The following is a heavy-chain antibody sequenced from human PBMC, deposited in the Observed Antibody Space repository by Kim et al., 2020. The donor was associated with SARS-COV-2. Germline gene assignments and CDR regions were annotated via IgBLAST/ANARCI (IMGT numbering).Heavy chain of an antibody. Sequence: GGSLRLSCAASGFTFSTYSMNWVRQAPGKGLEWVSYISSSSSNIHYADSVKGRFTISRDNAKNSLYLQMNSLRDEDTAVYYCARRYYYDGSGYLYWGQGTLVTVSS. CDR3: ARRYYYDGSGYLY. CDR1: GFTFSTYS. V-gene: IGHV3-48*02. J-gene: IGHJ4*02. CDR2: ISSSSSNI. D-gene: IGHD3-22*01.